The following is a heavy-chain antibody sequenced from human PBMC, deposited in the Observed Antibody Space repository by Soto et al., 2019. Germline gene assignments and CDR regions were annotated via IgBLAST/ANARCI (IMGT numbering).Heavy chain of an antibody. Sequence: QITLKESGPTLVRPTQTLTLTCTVSGFSLDTWGVGVGWIRQSPGKAPEWLALIYWDDDKRYGPSLKNRLTITKDTSKNQVVLTLTNMDPVDTVTYYCARALGSWGSYYFDYWGQGTLVTVSS. CDR3: ARALGSWGSYYFDY. CDR2: IYWDDDK. J-gene: IGHJ4*02. CDR1: GFSLDTWGVG. D-gene: IGHD3-16*01. V-gene: IGHV2-5*05.